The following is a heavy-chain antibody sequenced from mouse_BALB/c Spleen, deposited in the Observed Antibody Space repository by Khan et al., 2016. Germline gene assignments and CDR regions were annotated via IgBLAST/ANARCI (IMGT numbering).Heavy chain of an antibody. CDR2: IDPANGNT. J-gene: IGHJ4*01. D-gene: IGHD3-3*01. V-gene: IGHV14-3*02. CDR3: ARGDPYYAMDY. Sequence: VQLQQSGAELVKPGASVKLSCTASGFNIKDTYMHWVKQRPEQGLEWIGRIDPANGNTKYDPKFQGKATITADTSSNTAYLQLSRLTSEDTAVYYCARGDPYYAMDYWGQGTSVTVSS. CDR1: GFNIKDTY.